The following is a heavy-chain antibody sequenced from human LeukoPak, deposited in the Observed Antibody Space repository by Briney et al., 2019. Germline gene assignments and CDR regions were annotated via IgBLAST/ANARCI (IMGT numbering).Heavy chain of an antibody. J-gene: IGHJ4*02. D-gene: IGHD1-14*01. CDR1: GYTFTDEY. CDR3: VRHLTDPTSGDY. CDR2: MHPNTGDT. Sequence: GASVKVSCKTSGYTFTDEYIHWVRQAPGHGLECMGWMHPNTGDTVYVQKFQGRVTFTRDTSISTAYMALHRLRSDDTAVYYCVRHLTDPTSGDYWGQGTLVTVSS. V-gene: IGHV1-2*02.